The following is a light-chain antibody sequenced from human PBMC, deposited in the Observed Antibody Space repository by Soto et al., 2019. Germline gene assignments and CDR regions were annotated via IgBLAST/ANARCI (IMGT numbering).Light chain of an antibody. CDR2: DAS. CDR3: QQSYSTPMYT. J-gene: IGKJ2*01. V-gene: IGKV1-39*01. Sequence: DIQMTQSPSALSASVGDRVTITCRASHSVSSWLAWYQQKPGKAPKLLIYDASSLQSGVPSRFSGSGSGTDFTLTISSLQPEDFATYYCQQSYSTPMYTFGQGTKLEIK. CDR1: HSVSSW.